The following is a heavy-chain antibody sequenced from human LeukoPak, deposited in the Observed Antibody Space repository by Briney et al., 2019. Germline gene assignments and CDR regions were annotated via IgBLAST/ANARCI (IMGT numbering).Heavy chain of an antibody. V-gene: IGHV3-66*02. CDR1: GFTVSSNY. D-gene: IGHD6-13*01. CDR2: IYSGGST. Sequence: GGSLRLSCAASGFTVSSNYMSWVRQAPGKGLDWVSVIYSGGSTYYADSGKVRFTISRYNSKNTRDLQMNSLRAEDTDVYYCAREGSAAAGKGEVYFDYWGQGTLVTVSS. CDR3: AREGSAAAGKGEVYFDY. J-gene: IGHJ4*02.